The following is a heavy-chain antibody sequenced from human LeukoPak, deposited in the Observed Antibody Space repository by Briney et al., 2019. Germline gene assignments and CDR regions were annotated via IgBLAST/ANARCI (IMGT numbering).Heavy chain of an antibody. Sequence: GGSLRLSCAASGFTFSSYAMSWVRQAPGKGLEWVSAISGSGGSTYYADSVKGRFTISRDNSKNTLYLQMNGLRAEDTAVYYCAKDPHSSSWYRLAFDIWGQGTMVTVSS. CDR2: ISGSGGST. CDR1: GFTFSSYA. CDR3: AKDPHSSSWYRLAFDI. D-gene: IGHD6-13*01. V-gene: IGHV3-23*01. J-gene: IGHJ3*02.